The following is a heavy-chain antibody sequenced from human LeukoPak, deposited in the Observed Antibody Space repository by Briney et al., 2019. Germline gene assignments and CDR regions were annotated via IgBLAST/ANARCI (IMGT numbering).Heavy chain of an antibody. V-gene: IGHV4-4*07. Sequence: PSETLSLTCTGSGGSISSYYWSWIRQRAGRGLEWMGRIYTSGSTNYNPSLKSRVTMSVDTSKNQFSLKPSSVTAADTAVYYCAREAVASPFDYWGQGTLVTVSS. D-gene: IGHD6-19*01. CDR2: IYTSGST. CDR1: GGSISSYY. J-gene: IGHJ4*02. CDR3: AREAVASPFDY.